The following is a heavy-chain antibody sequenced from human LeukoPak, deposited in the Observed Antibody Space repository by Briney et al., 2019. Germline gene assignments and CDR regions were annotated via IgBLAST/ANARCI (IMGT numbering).Heavy chain of an antibody. D-gene: IGHD3-22*01. CDR3: AREGTLGSGYYPTGY. V-gene: IGHV1-2*02. Sequence: ASVKVSCKASGYTFTGYYMHWVRQAPGQGLEWMGWINPNSGGTNYAQKFQGRVTMTRDTSISTAYMELSRLRSDDTAVYYCAREGTLGSGYYPTGYWGQGTLVTASS. J-gene: IGHJ4*02. CDR2: INPNSGGT. CDR1: GYTFTGYY.